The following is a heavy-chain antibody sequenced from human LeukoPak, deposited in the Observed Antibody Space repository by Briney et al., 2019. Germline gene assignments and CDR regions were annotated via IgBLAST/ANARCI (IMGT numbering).Heavy chain of an antibody. V-gene: IGHV4-38-2*02. J-gene: IGHJ6*03. D-gene: IGHD3-10*01. CDR1: GYSISSGYY. CDR2: IYHSGST. Sequence: PSETLSLTCTVSGYSISSGYYWGWIRQPPGKGLEWIGSIYHSGSTNYNPSLKSRVTISVDKSKNQFSLKLSSVTAADTAAYYCARIRGFGADYYYYYMDVWGKGTTVTVSS. CDR3: ARIRGFGADYYYYYMDV.